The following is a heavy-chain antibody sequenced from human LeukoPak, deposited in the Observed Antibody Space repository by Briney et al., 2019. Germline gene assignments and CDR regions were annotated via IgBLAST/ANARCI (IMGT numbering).Heavy chain of an antibody. CDR1: GYTFTSYG. CDR2: ISTYSVNT. Sequence: ASVKVSCKASGYTFTSYGISWVRQAPGQGLEWMGWISTYSVNTAYPQKLQGRVTMTTDTSTNTAYMELRSLRSDDTAVYYCARARYCYDSSQSGENDYWGQGTLVTVSS. V-gene: IGHV1-18*01. D-gene: IGHD3-22*01. J-gene: IGHJ4*02. CDR3: ARARYCYDSSQSGENDY.